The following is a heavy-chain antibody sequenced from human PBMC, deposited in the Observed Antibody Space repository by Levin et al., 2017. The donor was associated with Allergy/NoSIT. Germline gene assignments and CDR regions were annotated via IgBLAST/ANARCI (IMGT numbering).Heavy chain of an antibody. D-gene: IGHD1-1*01. CDR1: GFTFSSYG. V-gene: IGHV3-33*01. J-gene: IGHJ4*02. CDR3: ARDDALADNSFDY. Sequence: GGSLRLSCRASGFTFSSYGMHWVRQAPGKGLEWVAVILNDGSKQYYADSVKGRFTISRDNSKNTLYLQMNSLTAEDTAVYYCARDDALADNSFDYWGQGTLVTVSS. CDR2: ILNDGSKQ.